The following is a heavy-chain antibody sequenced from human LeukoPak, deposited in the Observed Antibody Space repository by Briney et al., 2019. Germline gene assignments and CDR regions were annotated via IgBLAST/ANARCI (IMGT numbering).Heavy chain of an antibody. J-gene: IGHJ3*02. CDR1: GYTFTSYD. CDR2: MNPNSGNT. CDR3: ARANTWDYGDAFDT. V-gene: IGHV1-8*03. Sequence: ASVKVSCKASGYTFTSYDINWVRQATGQGLEWMGWMNPNSGNTGYAQKFQGRVTITRNTSISTAYMELSSLRSEDTAVYYCARANTWDYGDAFDTWGQGTMVTVSS. D-gene: IGHD3-16*01.